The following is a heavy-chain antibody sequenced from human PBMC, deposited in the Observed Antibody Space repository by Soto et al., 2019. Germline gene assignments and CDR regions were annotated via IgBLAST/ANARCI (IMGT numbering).Heavy chain of an antibody. Sequence: RHCYRGFSCTAATETVHWVRQGPGKGLVWVSRIGGDGTRTNYADSVRGRFTVSRDNAKNTLYLQIHSLTAEDTAVYYCARGTLTSIDMVDYWGQGT. CDR3: ARGTLTSIDMVDY. J-gene: IGHJ4*02. D-gene: IGHD2-21*01. V-gene: IGHV3-74*01. CDR2: IGGDGTRT. CDR1: SCTAATET.